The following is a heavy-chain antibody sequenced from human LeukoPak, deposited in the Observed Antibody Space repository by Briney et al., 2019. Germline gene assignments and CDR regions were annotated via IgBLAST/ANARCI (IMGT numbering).Heavy chain of an antibody. Sequence: GGSLRLSCAASGFTFSDSWMSWVRQTPGKGLEWVANLNKAGSQKHYVDSVKGRFTISRDNGKNTLYLQMNSLRVEDTAVYYCARELVVGPAEYFHHWGQGTLVTVSS. CDR3: ARELVVGPAEYFHH. CDR1: GFTFSDSW. CDR2: LNKAGSQK. D-gene: IGHD2-8*02. J-gene: IGHJ1*01. V-gene: IGHV3-7*01.